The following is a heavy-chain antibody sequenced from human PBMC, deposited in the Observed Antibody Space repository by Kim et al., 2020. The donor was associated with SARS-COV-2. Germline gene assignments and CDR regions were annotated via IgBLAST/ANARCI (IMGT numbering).Heavy chain of an antibody. Sequence: GGSLRLSCAASGFTFSSYAMSWVRQAPGKGLEWVSAISGSGGSTYYADSVKGRFTISRDNSKNTLYLQMNSLRAEDTAVYYCAKVGMTTVTRLTHRIRSNWFDPWGQGTLVTVSS. V-gene: IGHV3-23*01. CDR3: AKVGMTTVTRLTHRIRSNWFDP. CDR1: GFTFSSYA. D-gene: IGHD4-4*01. J-gene: IGHJ5*02. CDR2: ISGSGGST.